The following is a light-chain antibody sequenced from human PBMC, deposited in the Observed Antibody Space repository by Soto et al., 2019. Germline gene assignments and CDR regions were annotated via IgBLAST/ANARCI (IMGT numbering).Light chain of an antibody. V-gene: IGKV1-39*01. J-gene: IGKJ4*01. CDR1: QIISSY. Sequence: DIQMSQSPSSLSASVVDSVTITCPASQIISSYLNWYQQKPGQAPKLLIYAASSLQSGVPDRFTGSGSGTDFTLTISRLEPEDFAVYYCQQYGSSPLTFGGGTKVDIK. CDR2: AAS. CDR3: QQYGSSPLT.